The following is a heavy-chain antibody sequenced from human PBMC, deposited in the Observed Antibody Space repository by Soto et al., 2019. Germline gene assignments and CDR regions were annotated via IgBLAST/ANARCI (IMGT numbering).Heavy chain of an antibody. Sequence: SETLSLTCTVSGGSISSSSFYWGWIRQPPGKGLEWIGSIYYSGSTYYNPSLKSRVTISVDMSKNQFSLKLSSVTAADTAVYYCARRRLLYYYMDVWGKGTTVTVSS. V-gene: IGHV4-39*01. CDR2: IYYSGST. CDR1: GGSISSSSFY. D-gene: IGHD2-21*02. CDR3: ARRRLLYYYMDV. J-gene: IGHJ6*03.